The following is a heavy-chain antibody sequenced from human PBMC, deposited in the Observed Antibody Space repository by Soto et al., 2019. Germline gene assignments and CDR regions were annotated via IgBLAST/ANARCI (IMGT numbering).Heavy chain of an antibody. D-gene: IGHD3-9*01. J-gene: IGHJ6*02. CDR1: GFTFSSYA. V-gene: IGHV3-23*01. Sequence: HPGGSLRLSCAASGFTFSSYAMSWVRQAPGKGLEWVSAISGSGGSTYYADSVKGRFTISRDNSKNTLYLQMNSLRAEDTAVYYCAKEGYYDILTGPYYYGMDVWGQGTTVTVSS. CDR2: ISGSGGST. CDR3: AKEGYYDILTGPYYYGMDV.